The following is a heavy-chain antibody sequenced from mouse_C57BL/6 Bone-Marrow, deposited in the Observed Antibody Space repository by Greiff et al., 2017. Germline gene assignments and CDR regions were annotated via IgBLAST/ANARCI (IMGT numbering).Heavy chain of an antibody. Sequence: QVQLQQPGAELVKPGASVKLSCKASGYTFTNYWMHWVKQRPGQGLEWIGMMHPNGGSPDYNEKFKSGATLSVDKTSVTADMEHSSRTSEDYAVYYCARSYDYDDYTMDYWGQGTSVTVSS. D-gene: IGHD2-4*01. CDR2: MHPNGGSP. CDR3: ARSYDYDDYTMDY. CDR1: GYTFTNYW. V-gene: IGHV1-64*01. J-gene: IGHJ4*01.